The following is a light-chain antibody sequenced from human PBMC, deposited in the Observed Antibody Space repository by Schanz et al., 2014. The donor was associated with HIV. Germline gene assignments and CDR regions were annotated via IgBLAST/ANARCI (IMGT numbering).Light chain of an antibody. CDR1: SSNIGAGYD. J-gene: IGLJ2*01. CDR2: DND. CDR3: QSYDYSLNEEV. V-gene: IGLV1-40*01. Sequence: QSVLTQPPSLSGAPGQRISLSCNGSSSNIGAGYDVHWYQHFPGTAPRLLIFDNDNRPSGVPDRFSGSKSGTSASLAITGLQAEDEADYYCQSYDYSLNEEVFGGGTKLTVL.